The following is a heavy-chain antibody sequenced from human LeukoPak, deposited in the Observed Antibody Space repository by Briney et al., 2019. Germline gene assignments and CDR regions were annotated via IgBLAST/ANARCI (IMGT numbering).Heavy chain of an antibody. Sequence: GGSLRLSCAASGFTFDDYGMSWVRQAPGKGLEWVSGINWNGGSTGYADPVKGRFTISRDNAKNSLYLQMNSLKAEDTALYHCARNYYDSSAPSDYWGQGTLVTVSS. J-gene: IGHJ4*02. V-gene: IGHV3-20*01. CDR3: ARNYYDSSAPSDY. D-gene: IGHD3-22*01. CDR1: GFTFDDYG. CDR2: INWNGGST.